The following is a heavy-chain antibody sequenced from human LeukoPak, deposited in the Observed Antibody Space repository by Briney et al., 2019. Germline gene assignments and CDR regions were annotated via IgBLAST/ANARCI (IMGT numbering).Heavy chain of an antibody. V-gene: IGHV3-11*04. CDR1: GFTFSDYY. J-gene: IGHJ6*03. Sequence: GGSLRLSCAASGFTFSDYYMSWIRQARGRGLEWVSYISSSGSTIYYADSVKGRFTIARDNAKNSLYLQMNSLRAEDTAVYYCASSTIFGVVNYYYYMDVWGKGTTVTVSS. D-gene: IGHD3-3*01. CDR2: ISSSGSTI. CDR3: ASSTIFGVVNYYYYMDV.